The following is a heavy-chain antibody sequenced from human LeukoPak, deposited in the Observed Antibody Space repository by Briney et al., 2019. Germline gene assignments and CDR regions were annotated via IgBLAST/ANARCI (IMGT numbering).Heavy chain of an antibody. D-gene: IGHD1-26*01. J-gene: IGHJ3*02. CDR3: ARYIVSYPHDAFDI. CDR2: IYYSGST. Sequence: PSETLSLTRTVSGYPISSYYWSWIRQPPGKGLEWVGYIYYSGSTSYNPSLKSRVTISVDTSKKQFSLKLSSVTAADTAFYYCARYIVSYPHDAFDIWGQGTMVTVSS. CDR1: GYPISSYY. V-gene: IGHV4-59*01.